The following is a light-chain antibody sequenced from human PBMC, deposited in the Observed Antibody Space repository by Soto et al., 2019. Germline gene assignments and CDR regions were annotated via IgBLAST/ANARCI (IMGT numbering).Light chain of an antibody. CDR3: QQYGSSPPIT. Sequence: EIVLTQSPGTLSLSPGERATLSCRASQSVSSSYLAWYQQKPGQAPRLLIYGASSRATGIPDRFSGSESGADFTLTISRLEPEYFAVYYCQQYGSSPPITFCQGTRLEIK. J-gene: IGKJ5*01. V-gene: IGKV3-20*01. CDR2: GAS. CDR1: QSVSSSY.